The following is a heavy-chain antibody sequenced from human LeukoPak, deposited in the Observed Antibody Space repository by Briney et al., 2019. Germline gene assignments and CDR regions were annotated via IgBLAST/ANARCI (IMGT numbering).Heavy chain of an antibody. CDR1: GGTFSSYA. J-gene: IGHJ4*02. Sequence: SVKVSCKASGGTFSSYAISWVRQAPGQGLEWMGRIIPIFGTANYAQKFQGRVTITTDESTSTAYMELSSLRSEDTAVYYCAIHSSSWDYYFDFWGQGTLVTVSS. CDR2: IIPIFGTA. D-gene: IGHD6-13*01. V-gene: IGHV1-69*05. CDR3: AIHSSSWDYYFDF.